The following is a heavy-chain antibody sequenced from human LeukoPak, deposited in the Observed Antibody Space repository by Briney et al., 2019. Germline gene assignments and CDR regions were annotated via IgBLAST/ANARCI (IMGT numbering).Heavy chain of an antibody. CDR1: GYTFTSYY. D-gene: IGHD3-16*01. CDR2: INPSGGST. CDR3: ARKLPGEVSPHDAFDI. J-gene: IGHJ3*02. V-gene: IGHV1-46*01. Sequence: GASVKVSCKASGYTFTSYYMHWVRQAPGQGLEWMGIINPSGGSTSYAQRFQGRVTMTRDMSTSTVYMELSSLRSDDTAMYYCARKLPGEVSPHDAFDIWGQGTMVTVSS.